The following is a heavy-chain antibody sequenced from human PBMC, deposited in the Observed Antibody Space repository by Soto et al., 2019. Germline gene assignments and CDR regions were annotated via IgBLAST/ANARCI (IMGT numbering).Heavy chain of an antibody. D-gene: IGHD3-10*01. CDR3: AKGFGKLPLDH. CDR1: GFTFSSYG. J-gene: IGHJ4*02. CDR2: ISDDGSNT. Sequence: QVQLVESGGGVVQPGRSLRLSCAATGFTFSSYGMHWVRQAPGKGLEWVAVISDDGSNTYYADSVKGRFTISRDNSKNTLYLQMNSLRVEATAVYYCAKGFGKLPLDHWGQGTLVTVSS. V-gene: IGHV3-30*18.